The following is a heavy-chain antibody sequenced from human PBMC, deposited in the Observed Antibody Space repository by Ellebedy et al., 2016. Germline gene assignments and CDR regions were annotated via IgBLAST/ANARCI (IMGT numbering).Heavy chain of an antibody. CDR3: AKVVSLDRYDILTGYLVDYYYYYMDV. Sequence: GESLKISXAASGFTFSSYAMSWVRQAPGKGLEWVSAISGSGGSTYYADSVKGRFTISRDNSKNTLYLQMNSLRAEDTAVYYCAKVVSLDRYDILTGYLVDYYYYYMDVWGKGTTVTVSS. D-gene: IGHD3-9*01. CDR2: ISGSGGST. J-gene: IGHJ6*03. V-gene: IGHV3-23*01. CDR1: GFTFSSYA.